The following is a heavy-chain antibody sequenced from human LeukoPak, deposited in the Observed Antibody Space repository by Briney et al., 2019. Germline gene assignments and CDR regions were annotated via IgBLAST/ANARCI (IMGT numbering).Heavy chain of an antibody. Sequence: PGGSLRLSCAPSGFTFSTYAMSWVRQSPGKGREWVSAISVSDAGTYYADSVKGRFTISRDNSKNTVYLQMNSPRAEDTAVYYCARGETSSYDYWGQGTLVTVSS. CDR3: ARGETSSYDY. D-gene: IGHD2-2*01. V-gene: IGHV3-23*01. CDR2: ISVSDAGT. J-gene: IGHJ4*02. CDR1: GFTFSTYA.